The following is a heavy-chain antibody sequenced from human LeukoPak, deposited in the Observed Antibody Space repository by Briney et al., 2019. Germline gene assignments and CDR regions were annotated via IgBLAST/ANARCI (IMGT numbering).Heavy chain of an antibody. D-gene: IGHD3-16*01. Sequence: GASVTVSCKASGYTFTSYAMHWVRQAPGQRLEWMGWINAGNGNTKYSQKFQGRVTMTRDTSTSTVYMELSSLRSEDTAVYYCARDQGGAFDIWGQGTMVTVSS. J-gene: IGHJ3*02. CDR3: ARDQGGAFDI. CDR1: GYTFTSYA. V-gene: IGHV1-3*01. CDR2: INAGNGNT.